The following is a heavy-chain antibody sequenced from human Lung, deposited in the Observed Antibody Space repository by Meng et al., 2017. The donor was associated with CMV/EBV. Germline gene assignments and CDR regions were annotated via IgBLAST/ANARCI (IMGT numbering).Heavy chain of an antibody. J-gene: IGHJ5*02. CDR3: ARASYGSGSPLGESWFDP. V-gene: IGHV4-31*03. CDR2: IHSSGST. D-gene: IGHD3-10*01. CDR1: GGSISSGGYY. Sequence: QWQLQESGTGLVKPSQTLSLPCTVSGGSISSGGYYWSWIRQHPGKGLEWIGYIHSSGSTYYNPSLRSRLTISVDTSKNQFSLKLSSVTAEDTAVYYCARASYGSGSPLGESWFDPWGQGTLVTVSS.